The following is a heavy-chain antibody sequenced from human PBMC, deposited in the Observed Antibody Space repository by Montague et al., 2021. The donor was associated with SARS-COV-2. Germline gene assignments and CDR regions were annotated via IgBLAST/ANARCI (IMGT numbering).Heavy chain of an antibody. CDR2: IYWDDDK. CDR1: GFSLNTSGEG. Sequence: PALVKPRQTLTLTCTFSGFSLNTSGEGVGWVRQPPGKALEWLALIYWDDDKRYSPSLKSRSTISKDTTKNEVVLTVANMDPVDTATYYCARYGDYRSWFDPWGQGTLVTVSS. J-gene: IGHJ5*02. CDR3: ARYGDYRSWFDP. V-gene: IGHV2-5*02. D-gene: IGHD4-17*01.